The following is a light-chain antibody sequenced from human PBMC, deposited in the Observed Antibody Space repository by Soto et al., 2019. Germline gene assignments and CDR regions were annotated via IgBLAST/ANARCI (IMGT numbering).Light chain of an antibody. Sequence: EIVMTQSPATLSVSVGERVTLSCRASQSVSSNLAWYQQKPGQAPRLLIYGASTRATGIPARFSGSGSGTDFTLTISSLQSEDFAVYYCQQYNNWPPLTFGGGTKVEIK. V-gene: IGKV3D-15*01. CDR3: QQYNNWPPLT. J-gene: IGKJ4*01. CDR2: GAS. CDR1: QSVSSN.